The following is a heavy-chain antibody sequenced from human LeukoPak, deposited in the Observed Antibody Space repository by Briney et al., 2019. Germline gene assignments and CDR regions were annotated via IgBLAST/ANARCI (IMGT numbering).Heavy chain of an antibody. D-gene: IGHD2-8*01. Sequence: GGSLRLSCAASGFTFSSCSMNWVRQAPGKGLEWVSNIGGSGESTYYADSVKGRFTISRDNSKNTVFLQMNNLSRDDTAVYYCARRGGSNGWGAFDVWGQGTTITVSS. CDR3: ARRGGSNGWGAFDV. CDR2: IGGSGEST. V-gene: IGHV3-23*01. J-gene: IGHJ3*01. CDR1: GFTFSSCS.